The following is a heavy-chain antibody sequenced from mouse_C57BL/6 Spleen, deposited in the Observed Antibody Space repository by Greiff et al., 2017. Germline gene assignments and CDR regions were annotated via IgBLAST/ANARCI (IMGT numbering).Heavy chain of an antibody. J-gene: IGHJ4*01. CDR2: INPNNGGT. V-gene: IGHV1-18*01. D-gene: IGHD2-4*01. Sequence: EVQLQQSGPELVKPGASVKIPCKASGYTFTDYNMDWVKQSHGKSLEWIGDINPNNGGTIYNQKFKGKATLTVDQSSSTAYMQLNSLTSEDSAVYYCASDYDDGLYAMDYWGQGTSVTVSS. CDR1: GYTFTDYN. CDR3: ASDYDDGLYAMDY.